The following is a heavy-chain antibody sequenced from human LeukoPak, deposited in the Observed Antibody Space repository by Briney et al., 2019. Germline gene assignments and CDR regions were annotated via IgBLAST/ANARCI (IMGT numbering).Heavy chain of an antibody. J-gene: IGHJ3*02. CDR2: IYYSGST. D-gene: IGHD3-10*01. CDR1: GGSIISYY. V-gene: IGHV4-59*01. Sequence: PSETLSLTCTVSGGSIISYYWSWIRQPPGKGLEWIGYIYYSGSTNYNPSLKSRVTISVDTSKNQFSLKLSSVTAADPAVYYCARDSGSDAFDIWGQGTMVTVSS. CDR3: ARDSGSDAFDI.